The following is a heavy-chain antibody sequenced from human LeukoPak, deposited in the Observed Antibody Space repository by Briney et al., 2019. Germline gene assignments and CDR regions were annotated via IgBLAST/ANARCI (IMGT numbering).Heavy chain of an antibody. Sequence: SVKVSCTASGGTFSIYTISWVRQAPGQGLGWMGRIIPILGIANYAQKFQGRVTITADKSTSTAYMELSSLRSEDTAVYYCAREEPYGMDVWGQGTTVTVSS. CDR3: AREEPYGMDV. J-gene: IGHJ6*02. CDR1: GGTFSIYT. CDR2: IIPILGIA. V-gene: IGHV1-69*04.